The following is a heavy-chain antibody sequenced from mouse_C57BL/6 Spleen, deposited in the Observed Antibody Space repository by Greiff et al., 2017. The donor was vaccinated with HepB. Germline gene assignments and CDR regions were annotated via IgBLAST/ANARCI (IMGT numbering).Heavy chain of an antibody. Sequence: QVQLQQSGAELARPGASVKLSCKASGYTFTSYGISWVKQRTGQGLEWIGEIYPRSGNTYYNEKFKGKATLTADKPSSTAYMELRSLTSEDSAVYFCARCLYYYGSSWYFDVWGTGTTVTVSS. CDR2: IYPRSGNT. J-gene: IGHJ1*03. V-gene: IGHV1-81*01. CDR3: ARCLYYYGSSWYFDV. CDR1: GYTFTSYG. D-gene: IGHD1-1*01.